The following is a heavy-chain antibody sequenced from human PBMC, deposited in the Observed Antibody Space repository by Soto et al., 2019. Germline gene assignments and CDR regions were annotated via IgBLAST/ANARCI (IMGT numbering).Heavy chain of an antibody. CDR3: ARMVRGVLDY. Sequence: SETLSLTCAVYGGSFSGYYWSWIRQPPGKGLEWIGEINHSGSTNYNPSLKSRVTISVDTSKNQFSLKLSSVTAADTAVYYCARMVRGVLDYWGQGTLVTVSS. D-gene: IGHD3-10*01. CDR2: INHSGST. J-gene: IGHJ4*02. V-gene: IGHV4-34*01. CDR1: GGSFSGYY.